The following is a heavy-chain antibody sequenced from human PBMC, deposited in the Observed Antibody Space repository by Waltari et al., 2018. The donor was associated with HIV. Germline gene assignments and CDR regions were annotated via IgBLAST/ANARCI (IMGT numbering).Heavy chain of an antibody. CDR3: AIIGYYGFDI. D-gene: IGHD3-22*01. CDR2: ICFCGAGT. V-gene: IGHV3-48*03. Sequence: EMQLVESGGALRQPGGSLRLSCAVSGLIFSNYEMNWGRQAPGKGLEWGSGICFCGAGTHYADSVKGRFTISRDNAKNSMYLQMSSLRVEDTAVYYCAIIGYYGFDIWGQGTMVTVSS. J-gene: IGHJ3*02. CDR1: GLIFSNYE.